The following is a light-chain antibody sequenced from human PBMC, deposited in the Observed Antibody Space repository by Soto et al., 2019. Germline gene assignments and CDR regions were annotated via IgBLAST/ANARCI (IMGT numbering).Light chain of an antibody. J-gene: IGLJ1*01. V-gene: IGLV2-23*01. Sequence: QSALAQPASVSGSPGQSITISCTGSSGVVGICSLDSWYQQHPGKAPKVMISEGHRRPSGVPDRLSGSTSGNSAPLTISGLQADDEADYYCCLYIGATTYVFGTGTKGPVL. CDR1: SGVVGICSL. CDR3: CLYIGATTYV. CDR2: EGH.